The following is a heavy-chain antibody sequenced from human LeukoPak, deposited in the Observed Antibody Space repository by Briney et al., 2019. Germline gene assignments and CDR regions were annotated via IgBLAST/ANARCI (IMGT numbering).Heavy chain of an antibody. J-gene: IGHJ4*02. D-gene: IGHD3-10*01. Sequence: GGSLRLSCAASGFTFSSYGMHWVRQAPGKGLEWVAVIWYDGSNKYYADSVKGRFTISRDNSKNTLYLQMNSLRAEDTAVYYCARDGIYYGSGSWFDYWGQGTLVTVSS. CDR2: IWYDGSNK. V-gene: IGHV3-33*01. CDR3: ARDGIYYGSGSWFDY. CDR1: GFTFSSYG.